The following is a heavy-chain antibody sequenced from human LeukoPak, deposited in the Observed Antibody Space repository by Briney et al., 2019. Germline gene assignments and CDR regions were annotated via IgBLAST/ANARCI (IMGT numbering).Heavy chain of an antibody. CDR3: AKDGTGGYYYLDY. J-gene: IGHJ4*02. Sequence: GGSLRLSCAASGFTFSNYEMNWVRQAPGKGLEWVSYISGRGDVIYYADSVKGRFTISRDNAKNSLYLQMNSLRAEDTAVYYCAKDGTGGYYYLDYWGQGTLVTVSS. CDR1: GFTFSNYE. CDR2: ISGRGDVI. V-gene: IGHV3-48*03. D-gene: IGHD3-22*01.